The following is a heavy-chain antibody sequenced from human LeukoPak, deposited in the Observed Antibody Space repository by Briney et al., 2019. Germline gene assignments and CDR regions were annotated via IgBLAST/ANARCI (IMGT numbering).Heavy chain of an antibody. V-gene: IGHV4-59*08. J-gene: IGHJ4*02. D-gene: IGHD1-14*01. CDR1: GDSVSSSS. Sequence: PSETLSLTCAVSGDSVSSSSWSWLRQPPGKGLEWIGNIFYSGSTNYNPSLKSRLTISVDTSKNHFFLKLRSVTAADTAVYFCAKSTTRNPKYDYWGQGTLVTVSS. CDR2: IFYSGST. CDR3: AKSTTRNPKYDY.